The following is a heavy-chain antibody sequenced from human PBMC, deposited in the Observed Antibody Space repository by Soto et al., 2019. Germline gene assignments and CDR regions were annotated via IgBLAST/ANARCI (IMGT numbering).Heavy chain of an antibody. CDR3: ARAIGGSYLYGLDV. V-gene: IGHV3-48*03. Sequence: DVQLVESGGGLVQPGGSLRLSCVASGFTFSNYEMNWVRQAPGRGLECVSYISSRGSIIYYADSVKGRFTISRDNAKNSLYLQMNSLRAEDTAVYDWARAIGGSYLYGLDVWGQGTTVTVSS. CDR2: ISSRGSII. CDR1: GFTFSNYE. J-gene: IGHJ6*02. D-gene: IGHD1-26*01.